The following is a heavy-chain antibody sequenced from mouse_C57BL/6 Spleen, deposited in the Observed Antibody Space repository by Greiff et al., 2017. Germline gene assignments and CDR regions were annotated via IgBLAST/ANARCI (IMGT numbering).Heavy chain of an antibody. CDR1: GFTFSSYA. J-gene: IGHJ3*01. CDR2: ISDGGSYT. D-gene: IGHD2-4*01. V-gene: IGHV5-4*01. Sequence: DVQLVESGGGLVKPGGSLKLSCAASGFTFSSYAMSWVRQTPEKRLEWVATISDGGSYTYYPDNVKGRFTISRDNAKNNLYLQMSHLKSEDTAMYYCARGGYDYDGPWFAYWGQGTLVTVSA. CDR3: ARGGYDYDGPWFAY.